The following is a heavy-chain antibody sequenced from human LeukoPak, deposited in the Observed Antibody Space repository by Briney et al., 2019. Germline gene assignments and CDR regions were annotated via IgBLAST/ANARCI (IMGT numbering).Heavy chain of an antibody. CDR1: GYTFTGYY. CDR2: INPNSGGT. CDR3: ASILSGSYSDY. Sequence: VASVKVSCKASGYTFTGYYMHWVRQAAGQRLECMGWINPNSGGTNYAQKFQGRVTMTRDTSISTAYMELSRLRSDDTAVYYCASILSGSYSDYWGQGTLVTVSS. D-gene: IGHD1-26*01. V-gene: IGHV1-2*02. J-gene: IGHJ4*02.